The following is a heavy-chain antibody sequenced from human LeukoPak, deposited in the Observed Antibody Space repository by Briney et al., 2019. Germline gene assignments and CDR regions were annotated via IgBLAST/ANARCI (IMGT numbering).Heavy chain of an antibody. J-gene: IGHJ4*02. D-gene: IGHD2-15*01. CDR2: IYHSGST. CDR3: ARGAVVVVVAAGLAPLDY. V-gene: IGHV4-4*02. Sequence: SETLSLTCAVSGGSISSSNWWSWVRQPPGKGLEWIGEIYHSGSTNYNPSLKSRVTISVDKSKNQFSLKLSSVTAADTAVYYCARGAVVVVVAAGLAPLDYWGQGTLVTVSS. CDR1: GGSISSSNW.